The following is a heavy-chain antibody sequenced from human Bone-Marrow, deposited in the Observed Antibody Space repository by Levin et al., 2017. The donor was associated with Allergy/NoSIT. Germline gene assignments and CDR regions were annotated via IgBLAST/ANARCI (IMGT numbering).Heavy chain of an antibody. CDR3: ARRDSGSSLFDY. CDR2: IYPGDSDT. CDR1: GYSFPSHW. V-gene: IGHV5-51*01. J-gene: IGHJ4*02. Sequence: GESLKISCQGSGYSFPSHWIGWVRQMPGKGLEWMGNIYPGDSDTRYSPSFQGHVTISADKSISTAYLQWTSLKTSDTAIYYCARRDSGSSLFDYWGQGTLVTVSS. D-gene: IGHD1-26*01.